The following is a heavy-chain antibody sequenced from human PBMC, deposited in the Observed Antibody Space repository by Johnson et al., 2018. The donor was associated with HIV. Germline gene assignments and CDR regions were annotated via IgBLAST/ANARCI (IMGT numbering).Heavy chain of an antibody. Sequence: VQLVESGGGLIQPGGSLRLSCAASGFTVSSKYMSWVRQAPGKGLEWVSGINWNGGNTGYADSVKGRFTISRDNAKNSLYLQMNNLRAEDTALYFCARDRGYSGYDWGAFDIWGQGTMVTVSS. CDR3: ARDRGYSGYDWGAFDI. CDR2: INWNGGNT. CDR1: GFTVSSKY. V-gene: IGHV3-20*04. D-gene: IGHD5-12*01. J-gene: IGHJ3*02.